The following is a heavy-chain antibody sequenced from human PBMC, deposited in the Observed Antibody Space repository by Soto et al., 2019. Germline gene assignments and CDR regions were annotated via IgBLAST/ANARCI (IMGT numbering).Heavy chain of an antibody. Sequence: QITLKESGPTLVKPTQTLTLTCTFSGFSLTTARVGVGWIRQPPGEALEWLAVMYWDDSKTYRPSLESRLTITKDTSKNQVALTMTNMDSVDTATYYCAHAYGGRSLYWGQGTLVTVSS. CDR1: GFSLTTARVG. V-gene: IGHV2-5*02. J-gene: IGHJ4*02. D-gene: IGHD1-26*01. CDR3: AHAYGGRSLY. CDR2: MYWDDSK.